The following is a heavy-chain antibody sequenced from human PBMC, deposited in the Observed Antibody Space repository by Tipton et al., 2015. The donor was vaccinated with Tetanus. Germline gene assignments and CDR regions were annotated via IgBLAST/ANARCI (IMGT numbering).Heavy chain of an antibody. J-gene: IGHJ3*01. CDR1: AGSFSGYY. CDR3: ARLTTPFNTFDL. CDR2: ISYTGST. D-gene: IGHD1-1*01. V-gene: IGHV4-59*01. Sequence: TLSLTCAVYAGSFSGYYWTWIRQSPGEGLEWVGYISYTGSTNYNPSLKSRLSISLNTSHNQISLKLTSPAATDTAVYYCARLTTPFNTFDLWGQGRLVTVSS.